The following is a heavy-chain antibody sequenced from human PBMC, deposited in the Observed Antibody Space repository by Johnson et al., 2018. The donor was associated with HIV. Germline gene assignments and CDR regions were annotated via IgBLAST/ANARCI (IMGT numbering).Heavy chain of an antibody. Sequence: VQLVESGGGLVQPGGSLRLSCAASGFTFSSFWMTWVRQAPGKGLEWVANIKQDGSEKYYVDSVKGRFTISRDNAKNSLYLQMNRLRAEDTAVYYCARENWGQRMNAFDIWGQGTMVTVSS. CDR1: GFTFSSFW. V-gene: IGHV3-7*05. CDR3: ARENWGQRMNAFDI. D-gene: IGHD7-27*01. CDR2: IKQDGSEK. J-gene: IGHJ3*02.